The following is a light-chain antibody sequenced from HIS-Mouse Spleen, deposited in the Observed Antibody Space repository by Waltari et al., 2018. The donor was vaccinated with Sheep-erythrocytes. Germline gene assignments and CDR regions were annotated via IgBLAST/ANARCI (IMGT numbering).Light chain of an antibody. CDR2: DVS. J-gene: IGLJ1*01. Sequence: HSALTQPRSVSGSPGQSVTISCTGTSSDVGGYNYASWYQQHPGKAPKLMIYDVSKRPSGVPDRFSGSKSGNTASLTISGLQAEDEADYYCCSYAGSYNHVFATGTKVTVL. CDR3: CSYAGSYNHV. CDR1: SSDVGGYNY. V-gene: IGLV2-11*02.